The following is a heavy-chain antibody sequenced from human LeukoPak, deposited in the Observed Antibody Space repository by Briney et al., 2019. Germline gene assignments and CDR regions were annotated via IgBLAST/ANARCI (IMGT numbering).Heavy chain of an antibody. Sequence: GGSLRLSCAASGFTVSSSYMSWVRQAPGKGLEWVSVIHSGGKTYYADSVKGRFSISRDNSKSTLYLQMNSLRAQDTAVYYCTRDLNSGGSCWGQGALVTVSS. D-gene: IGHD2-15*01. J-gene: IGHJ4*02. CDR3: TRDLNSGGSC. V-gene: IGHV3-53*01. CDR1: GFTVSSSY. CDR2: IHSGGKT.